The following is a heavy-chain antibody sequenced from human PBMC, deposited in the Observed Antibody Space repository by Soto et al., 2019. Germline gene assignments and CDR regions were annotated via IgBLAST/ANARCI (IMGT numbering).Heavy chain of an antibody. CDR2: IYYSGST. Sequence: TLSLTCTVSGGSISSGGYYWSWIRQHPGKGLEWIGYIYYSGSTCYNPSLKSRVTISVDTSKNQFSLKLSSVTAADTAVYYCASNAGCTNGVCKTPSFDYWGQGTLVTVSS. CDR1: GGSISSGGYY. CDR3: ASNAGCTNGVCKTPSFDY. D-gene: IGHD2-8*01. J-gene: IGHJ4*02. V-gene: IGHV4-31*03.